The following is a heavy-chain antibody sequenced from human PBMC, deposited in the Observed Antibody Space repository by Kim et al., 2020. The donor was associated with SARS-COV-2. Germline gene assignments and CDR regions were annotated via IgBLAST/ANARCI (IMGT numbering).Heavy chain of an antibody. D-gene: IGHD3-22*01. CDR3: ARDEHYYESSGYGDAFDT. J-gene: IGHJ3*02. CDR1: RIAFISHS. Sequence: GGSLRLSCEASRIAFISHSMNWVRQAPGKGLEWVSSISSSGNYIKYADSVKGRFSISRDNAKNTLYLQMNSLRTEDTAVYYCARDEHYYESSGYGDAFDTWGQGTMVTVSS. V-gene: IGHV3-21*01. CDR2: ISSSGNYI.